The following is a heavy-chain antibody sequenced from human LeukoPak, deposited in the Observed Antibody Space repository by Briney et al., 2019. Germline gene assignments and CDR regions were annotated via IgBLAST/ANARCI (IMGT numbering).Heavy chain of an antibody. V-gene: IGHV3-23*01. Sequence: GGSLRLSCAASGFTFSSYAMSWVRQAPGKGLEWVSAISGSGGSTYYADSVKGRFTISRDNAKNSLYLQVNSLRAEDTAVYYLARGQLTGDDELFDYWGQGTLVTVSS. CDR2: ISGSGGST. CDR3: ARGQLTGDDELFDY. CDR1: GFTFSSYA. J-gene: IGHJ4*02. D-gene: IGHD7-27*01.